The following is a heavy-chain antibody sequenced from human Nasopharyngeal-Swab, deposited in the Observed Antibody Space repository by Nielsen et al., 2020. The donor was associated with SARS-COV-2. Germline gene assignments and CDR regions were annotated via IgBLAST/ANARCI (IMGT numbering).Heavy chain of an antibody. CDR2: ISYDGSNK. D-gene: IGHD7-27*01. V-gene: IGHV3-30-3*01. CDR1: GFTFSSYA. CDR3: ARDPEITGGMPTISYFDH. J-gene: IGHJ4*02. Sequence: GEPLKISCAASGFTFSSYAMHWVRQAPGKGLEWVAVISYDGSNKYYADSVKGRFTISRDNSKNTLYLQMNSLRAEDTAVYFCARDPEITGGMPTISYFDHWGQGTLVSVSS.